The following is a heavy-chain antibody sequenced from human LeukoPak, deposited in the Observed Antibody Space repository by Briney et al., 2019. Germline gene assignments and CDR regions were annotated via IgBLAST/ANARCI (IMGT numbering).Heavy chain of an antibody. V-gene: IGHV1-69*04. CDR3: ARVGTYYYDTAFDY. J-gene: IGHJ4*02. CDR2: IIPILGIA. Sequence: SVKVSCKASGGTFSSYAISWVRQAPGQGLEWMGRIIPILGIANYAQKFQGRVTITADKSTSTAYMELSSLRSADTAVYYCARVGTYYYDTAFDYWGQGTLVTVSS. D-gene: IGHD3-22*01. CDR1: GGTFSSYA.